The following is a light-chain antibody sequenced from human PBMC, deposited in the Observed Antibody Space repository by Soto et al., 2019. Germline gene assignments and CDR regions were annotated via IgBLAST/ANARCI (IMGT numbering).Light chain of an antibody. CDR3: QSYDSSLSGSV. J-gene: IGLJ7*01. CDR2: GNN. Sequence: QSVLTQPPSVSGAPGQRVNISCTGSSSNNGAGYDVHWYQQLPGTAPKLLIYGNNNRPSGVPDRFSGSKSGTSASLAITGLQAEDEADYYCQSYDSSLSGSVFGGGTQLTVL. V-gene: IGLV1-40*01. CDR1: SSNNGAGYD.